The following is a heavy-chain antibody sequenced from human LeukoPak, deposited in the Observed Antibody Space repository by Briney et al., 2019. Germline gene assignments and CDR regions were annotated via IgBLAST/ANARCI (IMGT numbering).Heavy chain of an antibody. J-gene: IGHJ4*02. CDR3: AKGSEGATLMWIGDY. Sequence: GGSLRLSCAASGFTFSSYGMHWVRQAPGKGLEWVAVISYDGSNKYYADSVKGRFTISRDNSKNTLYLQMNSLRAEDTAVYYCAKGSEGATLMWIGDYWGQGTLVTVSS. CDR1: GFTFSSYG. CDR2: ISYDGSNK. D-gene: IGHD1-26*01. V-gene: IGHV3-30*18.